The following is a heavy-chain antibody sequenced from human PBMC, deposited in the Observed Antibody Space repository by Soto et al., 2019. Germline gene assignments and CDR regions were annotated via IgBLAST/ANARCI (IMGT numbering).Heavy chain of an antibody. Sequence: EAQLLESGGGLVQPGGSLRLSCAASGFTFSSDAMSWVRQAPGKGLEWVSTISGSAGSTYYTDSVKGRFTISRDSSKNTLYLQMNSLRAEDTALYYCAKGKYYYHYWGQGTLVTVSS. CDR3: AKGKYYYHY. CDR2: ISGSAGST. CDR1: GFTFSSDA. J-gene: IGHJ4*02. D-gene: IGHD6-6*01. V-gene: IGHV3-23*01.